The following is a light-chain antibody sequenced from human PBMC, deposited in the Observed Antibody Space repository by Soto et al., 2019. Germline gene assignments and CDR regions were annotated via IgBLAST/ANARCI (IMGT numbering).Light chain of an antibody. CDR1: SSNIGAGYG. J-gene: IGLJ3*02. CDR3: QSYDSSLSGWV. CDR2: GNN. V-gene: IGLV1-40*01. Sequence: QLVLTQPPSESGAPGQRVTISCTGSSSNIGAGYGVHWYQQLPGTAPKLLIYGNNNRPSGVPDRFSGSKSDTSASLAITGLQAEDEADYYCQSYDSSLSGWVFGGGTKLTVL.